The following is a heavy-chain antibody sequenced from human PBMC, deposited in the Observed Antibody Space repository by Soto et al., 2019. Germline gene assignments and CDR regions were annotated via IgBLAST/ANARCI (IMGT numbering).Heavy chain of an antibody. CDR3: ARDLGAYSSSGRYYYGMDV. J-gene: IGHJ6*02. D-gene: IGHD6-13*01. Sequence: QVQLVESGGGVVQPGRSLRLSCAASGFTFSSYATHWVRQAPGKGLEWVAVISYDGSNTYYADSVKGRFTISRDNFKNRLYLQMNSLRAEDTAVYYCARDLGAYSSSGRYYYGMDVWGQGTTVTVSS. V-gene: IGHV3-30-3*01. CDR1: GFTFSSYA. CDR2: ISYDGSNT.